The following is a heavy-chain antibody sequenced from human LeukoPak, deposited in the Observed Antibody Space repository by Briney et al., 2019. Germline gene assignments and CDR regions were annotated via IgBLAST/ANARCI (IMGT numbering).Heavy chain of an antibody. CDR3: ASYDSSGYYYSYFDY. D-gene: IGHD3-22*01. V-gene: IGHV3-11*04. CDR1: AFTVNNKY. CDR2: ISSSGSTI. J-gene: IGHJ4*02. Sequence: GGSLRLSCADSAFTVNNKYMSWVRQAPGKGLEWVSYISSSGSTIYYADSVKGRFTISRDNAKNSLYLQMNSLRAEDTAVYYCASYDSSGYYYSYFDYWGQGTLVTVSS.